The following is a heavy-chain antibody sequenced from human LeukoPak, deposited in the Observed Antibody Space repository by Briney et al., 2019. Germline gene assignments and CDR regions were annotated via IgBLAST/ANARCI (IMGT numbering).Heavy chain of an antibody. Sequence: GGSLRLSCAVSGFTVSTNYMSWVRQAPGKGLEWVSAISDSGGSTYYADSVKGRFTISRDNSKNTLYLQMNSLRAEDTAIYYCAKDCDYGGNSNDAFDIWGQGTMVTVSS. J-gene: IGHJ3*02. V-gene: IGHV3-23*01. CDR2: ISDSGGST. CDR3: AKDCDYGGNSNDAFDI. D-gene: IGHD4-23*01. CDR1: GFTVSTNY.